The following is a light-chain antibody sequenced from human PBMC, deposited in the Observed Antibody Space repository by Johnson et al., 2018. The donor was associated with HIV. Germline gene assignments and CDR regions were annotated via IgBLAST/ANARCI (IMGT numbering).Light chain of an antibody. CDR2: ENN. CDR1: SSNIGNNY. CDR3: GTWETSLNSSDYV. V-gene: IGLV1-51*02. Sequence: QSVLTQPPSVSAAPGQKVAISCSGSSSNIGNNYVSWYQQLPRTAPKLLIYENNKRPSGIPDRFSGSKSGTSATLGITGLQTGDEAVYYCGTWETSLNSSDYVFGTGTKVTGL. J-gene: IGLJ1*01.